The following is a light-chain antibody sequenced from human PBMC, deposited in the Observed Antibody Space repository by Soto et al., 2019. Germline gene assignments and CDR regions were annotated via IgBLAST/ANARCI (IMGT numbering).Light chain of an antibody. CDR2: DAS. V-gene: IGKV3-11*01. CDR3: QQRASWPPSLT. CDR1: QSIGTY. J-gene: IGKJ4*01. Sequence: EIVLTQSPATVSLSPGERATLSCRASQSIGTYLPWYQQKPGLAPRLLFYDASKRATGIPARFSGSGSGTDFTLTISSLEPEDFAVYYCQQRASWPPSLTFGGGTKVEIK.